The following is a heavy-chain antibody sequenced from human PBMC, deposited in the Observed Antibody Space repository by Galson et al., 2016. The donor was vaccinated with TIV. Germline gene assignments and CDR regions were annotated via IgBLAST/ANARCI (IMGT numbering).Heavy chain of an antibody. CDR2: IDPSSGGT. J-gene: IGHJ4*02. Sequence: SVKVSCKASGYIFTNYYFHWVRQAPGQGLEWMGVIDPSSGGTTYAQKFQARLIMTRDTSTTTVYMDLSSLKSGDTAVYYCTRDLGRLRDYWGQVTLVTVSS. V-gene: IGHV1-46*01. D-gene: IGHD1-26*01. CDR3: TRDLGRLRDY. CDR1: GYIFTNYY.